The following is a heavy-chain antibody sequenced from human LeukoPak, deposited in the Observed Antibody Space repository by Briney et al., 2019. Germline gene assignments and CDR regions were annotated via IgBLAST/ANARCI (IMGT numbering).Heavy chain of an antibody. CDR3: ARGQGYYGSGSTPPFDY. CDR2: ISAYNGNT. D-gene: IGHD3-10*01. Sequence: ASVKVSCKASGYTFTSYGISWVRQAPGQGLEWMGWISAYNGNTNYAQKLQGRVTMTTDTSTSTAYMELRSLRSDDTAVYYCARGQGYYGSGSTPPFDYWGQGTLVTVSS. V-gene: IGHV1-18*01. CDR1: GYTFTSYG. J-gene: IGHJ4*02.